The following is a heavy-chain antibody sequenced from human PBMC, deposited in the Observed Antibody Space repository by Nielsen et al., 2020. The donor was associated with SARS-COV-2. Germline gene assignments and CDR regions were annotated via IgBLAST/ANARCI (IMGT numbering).Heavy chain of an antibody. Sequence: SETLSLTCTVSGGSISSYYWSWIRQPPGKGLEWIGYIYYSGSTNYNPSLKSRVTISVDTSKNQFSLKLSSVTAAATAVYYCARRRSTRGYYYMDVWGKGTTVTVSS. J-gene: IGHJ6*03. CDR2: IYYSGST. D-gene: IGHD2-2*01. CDR1: GGSISSYY. CDR3: ARRRSTRGYYYMDV. V-gene: IGHV4-59*08.